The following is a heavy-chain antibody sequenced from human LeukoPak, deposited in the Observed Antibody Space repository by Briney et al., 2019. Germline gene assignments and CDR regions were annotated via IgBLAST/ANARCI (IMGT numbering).Heavy chain of an antibody. CDR1: GFTFSSYA. J-gene: IGHJ4*02. CDR3: ASLHDYYDSSGYYYGYFDY. Sequence: QSGGSLRLSCAASGFTFSSYAMSWVRQAPGRGLEWVSGISGSGSSTYYADSVKGRFTISRDNSKNTLFLQMNSLRAEDTAVYYCASLHDYYDSSGYYYGYFDYWGQGTLVTVSS. D-gene: IGHD3-22*01. V-gene: IGHV3-23*01. CDR2: ISGSGSST.